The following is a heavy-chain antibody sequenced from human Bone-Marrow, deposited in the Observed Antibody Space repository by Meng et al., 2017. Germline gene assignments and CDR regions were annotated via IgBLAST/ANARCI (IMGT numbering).Heavy chain of an antibody. CDR2: IIPIFGTA. D-gene: IGHD2/OR15-2a*01. Sequence: SVKVSCKASGGTFSSYSNSWVRQAPGQGLEWMGGIIPIFGTANYAQKFQGRVTITTDESTSTAYMELSSLSSEDTAAYYCARDSFYYNWFDPWGQGTLVTVSS. CDR3: ARDSFYYNWFDP. J-gene: IGHJ5*02. CDR1: GGTFSSYS. V-gene: IGHV1-69*05.